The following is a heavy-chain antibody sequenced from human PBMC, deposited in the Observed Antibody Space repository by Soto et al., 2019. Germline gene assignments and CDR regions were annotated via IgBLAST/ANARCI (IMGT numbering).Heavy chain of an antibody. D-gene: IGHD6-19*01. Sequence: QVQLVESGGGVVQPGRSLRLSCAASGFTFSSYAMHWVRQAPGKGLEWVAVISYDGSNKYYADSVKGRFTISRDNSKNTLYLQMNSLRAEDTAVYYCAREPYISGWYDYWGQGTLVTVSS. CDR3: AREPYISGWYDY. CDR1: GFTFSSYA. CDR2: ISYDGSNK. V-gene: IGHV3-30-3*01. J-gene: IGHJ4*02.